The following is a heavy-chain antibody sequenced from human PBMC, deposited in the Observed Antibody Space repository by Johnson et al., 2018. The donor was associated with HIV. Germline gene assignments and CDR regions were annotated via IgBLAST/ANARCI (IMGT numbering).Heavy chain of an antibody. CDR1: GLSFSDYG. Sequence: QMQLVESGGGVVQPGRSVRLSCAASGLSFSDYGMHWVRQAPGKGLEWVAVISFDGSNEYYTDSVKGRFTISRANAMNSLYLQLNSLRADDTAVYYCARGRYSSNWYVGGLDAFDIWGQGTMVTVSS. D-gene: IGHD6-13*01. J-gene: IGHJ3*02. V-gene: IGHV3-30*04. CDR2: ISFDGSNE. CDR3: ARGRYSSNWYVGGLDAFDI.